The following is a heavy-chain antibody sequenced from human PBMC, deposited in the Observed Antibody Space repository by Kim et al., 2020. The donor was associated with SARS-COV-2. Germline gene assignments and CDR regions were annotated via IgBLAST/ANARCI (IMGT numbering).Heavy chain of an antibody. V-gene: IGHV1-69*13. CDR3: AREWGDIVVVPAANSPFDP. J-gene: IGHJ5*02. D-gene: IGHD2-2*01. CDR1: GGTFSSYA. Sequence: SVKVSCKASGGTFSSYAISWVRQAPGQGLEWMGGIIPIFGTANYAQKFQGRVTITADESTSTAYMELSSLRSEDTAVYYCAREWGDIVVVPAANSPFDPWGQGTLVTVSS. CDR2: IIPIFGTA.